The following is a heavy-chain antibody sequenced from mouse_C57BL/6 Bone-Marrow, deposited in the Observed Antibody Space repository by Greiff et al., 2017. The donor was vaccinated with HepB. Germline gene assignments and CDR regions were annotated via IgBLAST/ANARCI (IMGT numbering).Heavy chain of an antibody. CDR2: IYPGSGST. CDR3: AREVFKYYFDY. V-gene: IGHV1-55*01. CDR1: GYTFTSYW. Sequence: QVQLQQPGAELVRPGTSVKLSCKASGYTFTSYWITWVKQRPGQGLEWIGDIYPGSGSTNYNEKFKSKATLTVDTSSSTAYMQLSSLTSEDSAVYYCAREVFKYYFDYWGQGTTLTVSS. J-gene: IGHJ2*01.